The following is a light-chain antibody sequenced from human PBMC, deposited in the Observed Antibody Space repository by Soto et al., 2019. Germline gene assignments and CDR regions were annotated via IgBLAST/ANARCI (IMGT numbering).Light chain of an antibody. CDR1: QSISSSY. CDR2: SAS. Sequence: EVVLTQSPGTLSLSPGERATLSCRASQSISSSYLAWYQQKPGQAPRLLIYSASSRATGIPDRFSGSGSGTDFTLTISRLEPEDFALYYGQQYGSSRTFGQGTKVEFK. V-gene: IGKV3-20*01. J-gene: IGKJ1*01. CDR3: QQYGSSRT.